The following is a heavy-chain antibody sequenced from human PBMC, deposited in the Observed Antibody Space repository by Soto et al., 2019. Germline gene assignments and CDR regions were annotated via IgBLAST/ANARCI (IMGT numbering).Heavy chain of an antibody. CDR1: GGSISSGDYY. D-gene: IGHD3-22*01. Sequence: SETLSLTCTVSGGSISSGDYYWSWIRQPPGKGLEWIGYIYYSGSTYYNPSLKSRVTISVDTSKNQFSLKLSSVTAADTAVYYCARAYYDSSGYPAFDYWGQGTLVTVSS. CDR3: ARAYYDSSGYPAFDY. CDR2: IYYSGST. V-gene: IGHV4-30-4*01. J-gene: IGHJ4*02.